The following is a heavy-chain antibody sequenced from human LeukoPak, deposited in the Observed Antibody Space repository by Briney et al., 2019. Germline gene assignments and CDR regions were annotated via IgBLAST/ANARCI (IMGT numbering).Heavy chain of an antibody. J-gene: IGHJ4*02. V-gene: IGHV3-20*04. CDR2: INWNGGST. CDR1: GFTFDDYG. Sequence: GGSLRLSCAASGFTFDDYGMSWVRHAPGKGLEWVSGINWNGGSTVYADSVKGRFTISRDNDKNSLYLQMNSLRAEETALYYCSRGARGVSGYYFDFWGQGTLVTVSS. CDR3: SRGARGVSGYYFDF. D-gene: IGHD3-10*01.